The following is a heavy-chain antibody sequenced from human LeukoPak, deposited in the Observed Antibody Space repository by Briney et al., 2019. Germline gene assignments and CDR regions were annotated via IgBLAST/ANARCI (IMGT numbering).Heavy chain of an antibody. D-gene: IGHD3-10*01. CDR2: IYYSGST. CDR3: ARVYYGSGSYYNGPWGYYYYGMDV. CDR1: GCSISSYY. J-gene: IGHJ6*02. Sequence: SETLSLTCTVSGCSISSYYWSWIRQPPGKGLEWIGYIYYSGSTSYNPSLKSRVTISVDTSKNQFSLKLSSVTAADAAVYYCARVYYGSGSYYNGPWGYYYYGMDVWGQGTTVTVSS. V-gene: IGHV4-59*01.